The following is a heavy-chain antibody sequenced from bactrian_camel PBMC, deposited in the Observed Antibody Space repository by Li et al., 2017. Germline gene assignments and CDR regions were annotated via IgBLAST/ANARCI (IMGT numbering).Heavy chain of an antibody. CDR3: AARGPYCYTRLSVRDFTY. CDR2: FCPVGKNS. J-gene: IGHJ6*01. V-gene: IGHV3S19*01. Sequence: DVQLVESGGGSVQTGGALRLSCATSERVYVRHCMAWFRQAPGKEREGVATFCPVGKNSYYSDSVKGRFTISQDNAKNTRYLQMDTLKPEGTAMYYCAARGPYCYTRLSVRDFTYWGQGTQVTVS. CDR1: ERVYVRHC. D-gene: IGHD2*01.